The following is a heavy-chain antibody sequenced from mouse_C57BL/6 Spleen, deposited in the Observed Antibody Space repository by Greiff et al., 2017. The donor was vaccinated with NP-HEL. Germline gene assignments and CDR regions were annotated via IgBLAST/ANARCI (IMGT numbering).Heavy chain of an antibody. V-gene: IGHV1-69*01. D-gene: IGHD2-4*01. Sequence: QVQLQQSGAELVMPGASVKLSCKASGYTFTSYWMHWVKQRPGQGLEWIGEIDPSDSYHNYNQKFKGKSTLTVDQSSSTAYMQLSSLTSEDSAVYYCARRRWYDYDAWYFDVWGTGTTVTVSS. CDR3: ARRRWYDYDAWYFDV. CDR1: GYTFTSYW. J-gene: IGHJ1*03. CDR2: IDPSDSYH.